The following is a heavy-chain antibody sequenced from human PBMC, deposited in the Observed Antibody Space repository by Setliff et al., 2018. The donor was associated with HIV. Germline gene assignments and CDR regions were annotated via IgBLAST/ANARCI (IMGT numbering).Heavy chain of an antibody. Sequence: SETLSLTCTVSGDSINGGTYYWSWIRQPAGKGLEWIGRLHLSGDTNYNPSLKSRVTMSIDTSKNQFSLKLSSVTAAVRAVYYCASTRIPTWFFHYWAQGTLVTVSS. D-gene: IGHD3-10*01. V-gene: IGHV4-61*02. CDR3: ASTRIPTWFFHY. CDR1: GDSINGGTYY. J-gene: IGHJ4*02. CDR2: LHLSGDT.